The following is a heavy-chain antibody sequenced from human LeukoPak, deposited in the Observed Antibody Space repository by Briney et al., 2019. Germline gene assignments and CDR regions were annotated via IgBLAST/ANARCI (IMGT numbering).Heavy chain of an antibody. D-gene: IGHD3-3*01. CDR1: GGTFSSYA. J-gene: IGHJ4*02. CDR2: IIPIFGTA. V-gene: IGHV1-69*13. Sequence: ASVKVSCKASGGTFSSYAISWVRQAPGQGLEWMGGIIPIFGTANYAQKFQGRVTLTADESTSTAYMELSSLRSEDTAVYYCALGLRFLEWLLPFDYWGQGTLVTVSS. CDR3: ALGLRFLEWLLPFDY.